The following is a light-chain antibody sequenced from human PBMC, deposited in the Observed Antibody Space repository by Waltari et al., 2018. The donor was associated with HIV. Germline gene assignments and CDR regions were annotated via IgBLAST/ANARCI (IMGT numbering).Light chain of an antibody. Sequence: SNEVIQAPSMSVALGQTARITCGGDKIGLRSVHWYQQRPGQAPVLVVHDDKDRASGIPERFSGSTTGDTATLTITRVEAGDEAEYFCQYHQGVFGGGTKLTVL. J-gene: IGLJ3*02. CDR1: KIGLRS. V-gene: IGLV3-21*02. CDR3: QYHQGV. CDR2: DDK.